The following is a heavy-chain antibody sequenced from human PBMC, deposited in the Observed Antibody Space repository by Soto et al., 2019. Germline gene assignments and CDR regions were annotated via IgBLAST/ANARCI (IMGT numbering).Heavy chain of an antibody. CDR3: ARGILGAARGWFDP. CDR2: IYYSGST. Sequence: SETLSLTCTVSGCSISSYYWSWIRQPPGKGLEWIGYIYYSGSTNYNPSLKSRVTISVDTSKNQCSLKLSSVTAADTAVYYGARGILGAARGWFDPWGQGTLVTVSS. D-gene: IGHD3-16*01. CDR1: GCSISSYY. J-gene: IGHJ5*02. V-gene: IGHV4-59*01.